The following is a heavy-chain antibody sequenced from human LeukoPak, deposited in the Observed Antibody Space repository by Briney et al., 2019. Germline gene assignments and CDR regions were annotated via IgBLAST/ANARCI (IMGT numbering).Heavy chain of an antibody. CDR3: AILPAPLTMAPMGV. Sequence: GGSLRLSCAASGFTFSSYSMNWVRQAPGKGLEWVSSISSSSSYIYYADSVKGRFTISRDNAKNSLYLQMNSLRDEDTAVYYCAILPAPLTMAPMGVWGKGTTVTVSS. CDR2: ISSSSSYI. J-gene: IGHJ6*04. V-gene: IGHV3-21*01. CDR1: GFTFSSYS. D-gene: IGHD4/OR15-4a*01.